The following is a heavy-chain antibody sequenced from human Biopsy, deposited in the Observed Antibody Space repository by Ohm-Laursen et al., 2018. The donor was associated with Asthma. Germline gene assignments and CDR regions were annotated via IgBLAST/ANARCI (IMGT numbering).Heavy chain of an antibody. D-gene: IGHD3-3*01. V-gene: IGHV3-30*18. Sequence: SLRLSCTASGFVFRSHAMHWVRQAPGKGLEWVAVVSYDGGVAHYAGSMKGRFTISRDNAKSTLYLQMNRLRTDDTAVYYCAKRRGYSDLTDFDHWGQGTLVTVSS. CDR2: VSYDGGVA. CDR1: GFVFRSHA. CDR3: AKRRGYSDLTDFDH. J-gene: IGHJ4*02.